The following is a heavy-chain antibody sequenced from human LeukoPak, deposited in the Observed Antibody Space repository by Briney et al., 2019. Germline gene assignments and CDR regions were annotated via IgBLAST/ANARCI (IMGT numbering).Heavy chain of an antibody. CDR3: AKGLNSGWYGQSFDL. D-gene: IGHD6-19*01. J-gene: IGHJ4*02. Sequence: GGSLRLSCAASGFAFSAYGMHWVRQAPGKGLEWVAVLSYDGTNGYYAGSVKGRLTISRDNSKNTLDLQMSSLRAEDTAVYYCAKGLNSGWYGQSFDLWGQGTLVTVSS. CDR1: GFAFSAYG. CDR2: LSYDGTNG. V-gene: IGHV3-30*18.